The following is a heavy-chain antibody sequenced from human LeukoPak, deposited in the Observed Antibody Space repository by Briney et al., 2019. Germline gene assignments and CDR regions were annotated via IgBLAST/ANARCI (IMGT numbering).Heavy chain of an antibody. Sequence: SETLSLTCTVSGGSIGNFYWTWIRQPPGKGLEWIGRIYTSGSTNYNPSLKSRVTISVDTSKNQFSLKLSSVTAADTAVYYCARVPSSSSWYEGYYYMDVWGKGTTVTVSS. CDR1: GGSIGNFY. D-gene: IGHD6-13*01. CDR3: ARVPSSSSWYEGYYYMDV. CDR2: IYTSGST. J-gene: IGHJ6*03. V-gene: IGHV4-4*07.